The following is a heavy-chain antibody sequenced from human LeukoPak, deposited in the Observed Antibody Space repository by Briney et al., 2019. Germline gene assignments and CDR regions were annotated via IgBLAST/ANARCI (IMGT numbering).Heavy chain of an antibody. CDR2: ISSSSSYI. Sequence: GGSLRLSCAASGFTFSSYSMNWVRQAPGKGLEWVSSISSSSSYIYYADSVKGRFTISRDNAKNSLYLQMNSLRAEDTAVYYCARDTGPTRTFPSVYWGQGTLVTVSS. CDR1: GFTFSSYS. D-gene: IGHD3-16*01. CDR3: ARDTGPTRTFPSVY. V-gene: IGHV3-21*01. J-gene: IGHJ4*02.